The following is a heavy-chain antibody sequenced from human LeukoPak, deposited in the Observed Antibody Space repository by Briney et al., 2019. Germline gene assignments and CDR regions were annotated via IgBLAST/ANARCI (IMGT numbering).Heavy chain of an antibody. Sequence: PGGSLRLSCAGSGYIFDYYGMRWVRQAPGKGLEWVAGINWNGGSTGYAASVKGRCTISRDNAKTALYLEMNSLRVEDTAFYYCVRLGRDGYTYGAAYWGQGALVTVSS. J-gene: IGHJ1*01. CDR3: VRLGRDGYTYGAAY. V-gene: IGHV3-20*04. CDR1: GYIFDYYG. CDR2: INWNGGST. D-gene: IGHD5-24*01.